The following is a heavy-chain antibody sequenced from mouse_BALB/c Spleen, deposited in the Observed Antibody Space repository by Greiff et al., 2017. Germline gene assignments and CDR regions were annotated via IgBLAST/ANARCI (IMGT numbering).Heavy chain of an antibody. V-gene: IGHV5-6-4*01. CDR2: ISSGGSYT. CDR1: GFTFSSYT. CDR3: TRDPRNY. Sequence: EVQRVESGGGLVKPGGSLKLSCAASGFTFSSYTMSWVRQTPEKRLEWVATISSGGSYTYYPDSVKGRFTISRDNAKNTLYLQMSSLKSEDTAMYYCTRDPRNYWGQGTTRTVSS. J-gene: IGHJ2*01.